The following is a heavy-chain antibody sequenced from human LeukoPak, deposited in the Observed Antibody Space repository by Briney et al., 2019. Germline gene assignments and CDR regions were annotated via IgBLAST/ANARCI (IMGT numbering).Heavy chain of an antibody. CDR2: INPDSGGT. J-gene: IGHJ3*02. D-gene: IGHD3-16*01. V-gene: IGHV1-2*02. CDR3: ARDGLGGSGAFDI. Sequence: GASVKVSCKASGYTFTGYYIHWVRQAPGQGVEWMGWINPDSGGTNYAQKFQGGVTMTRDTSISTAYMELSRLRSDDTAVYYCARDGLGGSGAFDIWGQGTMVTVSS. CDR1: GYTFTGYY.